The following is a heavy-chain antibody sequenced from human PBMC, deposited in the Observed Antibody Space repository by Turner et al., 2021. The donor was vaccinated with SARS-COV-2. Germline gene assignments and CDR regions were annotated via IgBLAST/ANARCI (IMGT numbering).Heavy chain of an antibody. CDR2: ISDSGGST. J-gene: IGHJ4*02. V-gene: IGHV3-23*04. CDR3: AKVASNPGDYFDY. CDR1: GFTFSSYA. D-gene: IGHD4-17*01. Sequence: EVQLVESGGALVQPGGSLRLSCAASGFTFSSYAMSWVRQAPGKGLEWVSGISDSGGSTYYADSVKGRFTISRDNSKNTLYLQMNSLRAEDTAVYYCAKVASNPGDYFDYWGQGTLVTVSS.